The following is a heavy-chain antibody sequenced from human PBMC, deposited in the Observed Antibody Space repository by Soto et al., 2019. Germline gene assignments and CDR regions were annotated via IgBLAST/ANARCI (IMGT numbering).Heavy chain of an antibody. CDR2: ISYDGSNK. V-gene: IGHV3-30*18. D-gene: IGHD1-26*01. CDR1: GFTFSSYG. CDR3: ANPGSFHGAFDI. J-gene: IGHJ3*02. Sequence: QVQLVESGGGVVQPGRSLRLSCAASGFTFSSYGMHWVRQAPGKGLEWVAVISYDGSNKYYADSVKCRFTISRDNSKNTLYLQMNSLRAEDTAVYYCANPGSFHGAFDIWGQETMVTVS.